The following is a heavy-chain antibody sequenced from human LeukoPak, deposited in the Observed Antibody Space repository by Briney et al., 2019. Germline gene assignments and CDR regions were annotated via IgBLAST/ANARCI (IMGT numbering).Heavy chain of an antibody. Sequence: GGSLRLSCVASGFTFSSHNMNWVRQAPGKGLEWVSYISSSYNTIYYTDSVQGRFIISRDNAKNSLSLQMNSLRAEDTAVYYCASGFDSRFFDKWGQGTLVTVSS. D-gene: IGHD3-22*01. CDR2: ISSSYNTI. J-gene: IGHJ4*02. CDR1: GFTFSSHN. CDR3: ASGFDSRFFDK. V-gene: IGHV3-48*04.